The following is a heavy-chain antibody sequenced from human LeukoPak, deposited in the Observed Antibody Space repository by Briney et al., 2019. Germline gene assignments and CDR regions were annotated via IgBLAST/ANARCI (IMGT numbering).Heavy chain of an antibody. V-gene: IGHV1-69-2*01. CDR1: GYTFTDYY. CDR2: VDPEDGET. CDR3: ATGYDYVWGSYRCD. J-gene: IGHJ4*02. Sequence: ASVKVSCTASGYTFTDYYIHWVQQAPGKGPEWMGRVDPEDGETIYADKLQGRVTISADTSTDTAYMELSSLRSEDTAVYYCATGYDYVWGSYRCDWGQGTLVTVSS. D-gene: IGHD3-16*02.